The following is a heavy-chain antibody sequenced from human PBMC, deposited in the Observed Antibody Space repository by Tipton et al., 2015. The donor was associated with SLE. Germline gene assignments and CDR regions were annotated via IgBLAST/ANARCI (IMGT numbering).Heavy chain of an antibody. V-gene: IGHV4-31*03. CDR1: GDSIRSGGYY. J-gene: IGHJ3*01. CDR2: IYYSGST. D-gene: IGHD3-16*02. CDR3: ARGRRLGGVFFRGAFDV. Sequence: TLSLTCTVSGDSIRSGGYYWSWIRQQPGKGLEWIGYIYYSGSTYYNPSLKSRVTISVDTSKNQFSLNLSSVTAADTAVYYCARGRRLGGVFFRGAFDVWGQGTMVPVS.